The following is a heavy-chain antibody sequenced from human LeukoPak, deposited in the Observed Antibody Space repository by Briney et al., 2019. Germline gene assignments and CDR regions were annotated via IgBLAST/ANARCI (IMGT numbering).Heavy chain of an antibody. D-gene: IGHD3-22*01. CDR2: MNPSGST. Sequence: PSETLSLTCAVYGGSFSGYYWTWIRQTPGKGLEWIGEMNPSGSTNYNPSLKSRVTISVDTSKNQFSLKFSSVTAADTAVYYCARGRQDVTMIVVVMTAVSYYLDVWGKGTTVTVS. CDR3: ARGRQDVTMIVVVMTAVSYYLDV. J-gene: IGHJ6*03. V-gene: IGHV4-34*01. CDR1: GGSFSGYY.